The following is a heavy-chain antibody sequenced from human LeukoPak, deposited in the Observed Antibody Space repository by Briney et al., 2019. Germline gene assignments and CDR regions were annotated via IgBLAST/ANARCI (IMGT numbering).Heavy chain of an antibody. J-gene: IGHJ4*02. CDR3: ATGSPYYDFWSGYN. CDR2: FDPEDGET. V-gene: IGHV1-24*01. Sequence: ASVKVSCKASGYTFTSYYMHWVRQAPGKGLEWMGGFDPEDGETIYAQKFQGRVTMTEDTSTDTAYMELSSLRSEDTAVYYCATGSPYYDFWSGYNWGQGTLVTVSS. CDR1: GYTFTSYY. D-gene: IGHD3-3*01.